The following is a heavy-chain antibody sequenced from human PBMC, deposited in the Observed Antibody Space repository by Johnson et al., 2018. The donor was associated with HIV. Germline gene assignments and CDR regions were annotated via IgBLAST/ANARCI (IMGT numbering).Heavy chain of an antibody. D-gene: IGHD1-14*01. CDR2: ITWNGGST. J-gene: IGHJ3*02. CDR3: ARDQGGNHNAFDI. V-gene: IGHV3-20*04. Sequence: VQLVESGGGVVQPGRSLRLSCAVSGFTFDDYGMTWVRQPPGKGLEWVSGITWNGGSTGYADSVKGRFTISRDNAKNSLYLQMNSLRAEDMAVYYCARDQGGNHNAFDIWGQGTMVTVSS. CDR1: GFTFDDYG.